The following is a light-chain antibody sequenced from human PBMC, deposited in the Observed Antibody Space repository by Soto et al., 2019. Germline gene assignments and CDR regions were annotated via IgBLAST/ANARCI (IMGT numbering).Light chain of an antibody. Sequence: EIVMTQSPATLTVSPGERATLSCRASQSVSSTLAWCQQKPGQAPRLLIYGASTRATGIPARFSGSGSGTEFTLTISSLQSEDFAVYYCQQYYHWPLTFGGGTKVEI. CDR3: QQYYHWPLT. CDR2: GAS. CDR1: QSVSST. J-gene: IGKJ4*01. V-gene: IGKV3D-15*01.